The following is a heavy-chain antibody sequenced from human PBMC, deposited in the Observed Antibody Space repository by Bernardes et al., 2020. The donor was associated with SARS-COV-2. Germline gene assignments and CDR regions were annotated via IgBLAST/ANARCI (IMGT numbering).Heavy chain of an antibody. J-gene: IGHJ4*02. CDR1: GASVSNYY. D-gene: IGHD4-4*01. Sequence: SESLSLTCTVSGASVSNYYCTWIRQSPGNGLEWIGYNHKSGSSNYNPSLKSRVTMSVDTSKNQFSLRLSSVTAADTAVYYCAGDRNDYNWYFYWGQGALVTVSS. V-gene: IGHV4-59*02. CDR3: AGDRNDYNWYFY. CDR2: NHKSGSS.